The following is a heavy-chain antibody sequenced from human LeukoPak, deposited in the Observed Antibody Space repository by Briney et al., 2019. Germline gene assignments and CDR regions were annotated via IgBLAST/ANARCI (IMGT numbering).Heavy chain of an antibody. CDR3: AKDRPGVYYYVMDV. V-gene: IGHV3-9*01. CDR1: GFTFDDYA. Sequence: PGGSLRLSCAASGFTFDDYAMPWVRQAPGKGVEWVSGISWNSGSIGYADSVKGRFTISRDNSKNTLYLQMNSLRAEDTAVYYSAKDRPGVYYYVMDVWGQGTTVTVSS. CDR2: ISWNSGSI. J-gene: IGHJ6*02.